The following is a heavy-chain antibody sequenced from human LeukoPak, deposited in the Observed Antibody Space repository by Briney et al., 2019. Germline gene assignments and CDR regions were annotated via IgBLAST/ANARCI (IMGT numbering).Heavy chain of an antibody. J-gene: IGHJ3*02. CDR1: GFTFSSYG. CDR3: ATEQGGIALGIGAFDI. D-gene: IGHD6-13*01. Sequence: GGSLRLSCAASGFTFSSYGMHWVRQAPGKGLEWVAVIWYDGSNKDYADSVKGRFTISRDNSKNALYLQMNSLRAEDTAVYYCATEQGGIALGIGAFDIWGQGTVVTVSS. V-gene: IGHV3-33*01. CDR2: IWYDGSNK.